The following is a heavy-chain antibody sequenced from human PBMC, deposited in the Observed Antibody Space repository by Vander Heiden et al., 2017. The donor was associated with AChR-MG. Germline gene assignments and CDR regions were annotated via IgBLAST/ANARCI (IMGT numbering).Heavy chain of an antibody. V-gene: IGHV4-34*01. CDR3: RRLPTKYYYGSSGYYCYCYYGMDV. CDR2: INHSGCT. CDR1: GGSFSGYN. Sequence: QVQLQQWGAGLLKRSETQSLTCAVDGGSFSGYNGSWLRQPPGKGLEWIGGINHSGCTNYNRSLRGRISIAVATSKNQFSLRLSSVTTADTAVYCCRRLPTKYYYGSSGYYCYCYYGMDVWGQGTTVTVSS. D-gene: IGHD3-22*01. J-gene: IGHJ6*02.